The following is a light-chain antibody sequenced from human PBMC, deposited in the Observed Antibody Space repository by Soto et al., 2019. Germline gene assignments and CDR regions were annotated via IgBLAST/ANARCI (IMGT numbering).Light chain of an antibody. CDR2: ATS. Sequence: DIQMTQSPSSLSASLGDRVTITCRASENIDNYLNWYQQKPGKAPKHLIYATSTLQSGVPSRFSGSGSGTEFTLTISILQAEDFATYFCQESYTTPAVSFGGGTKVDIK. CDR3: QESYTTPAVS. V-gene: IGKV1-39*01. J-gene: IGKJ4*01. CDR1: ENIDNY.